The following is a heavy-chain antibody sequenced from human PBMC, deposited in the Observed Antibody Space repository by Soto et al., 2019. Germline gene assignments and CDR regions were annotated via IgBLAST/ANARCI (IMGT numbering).Heavy chain of an antibody. J-gene: IGHJ6*02. Sequence: ASVKVSCKASGFTFTSSAVQWVRQARGQRLEWIGWIVVGSGNTNYAQKFQERVTITRDMSTSTAYMELSSLRAEDTAVYYCVKDRDCIYYDFWSAENCHYYYAMEVWGQGTTVTVSS. V-gene: IGHV1-58*01. CDR2: IVVGSGNT. D-gene: IGHD3-3*01. CDR3: VKDRDCIYYDFWSAENCHYYYAMEV. CDR1: GFTFTSSA.